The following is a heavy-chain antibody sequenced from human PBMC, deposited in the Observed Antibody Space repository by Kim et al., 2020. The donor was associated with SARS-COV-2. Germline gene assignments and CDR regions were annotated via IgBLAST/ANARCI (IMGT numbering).Heavy chain of an antibody. Sequence: GGSLRLSCAASGFTFSSYAMNWVRQAPGKGLEWVSSIDGSGSGTYYADSVKGRFTISRDNSKNTLFLQMNSLRAEDTAVYYCAKAYSAYWYFDYWGQGTLVTVSS. CDR1: GFTFSSYA. CDR2: IDGSGSGT. V-gene: IGHV3-23*01. CDR3: AKAYSAYWYFDY. J-gene: IGHJ4*02. D-gene: IGHD6-13*01.